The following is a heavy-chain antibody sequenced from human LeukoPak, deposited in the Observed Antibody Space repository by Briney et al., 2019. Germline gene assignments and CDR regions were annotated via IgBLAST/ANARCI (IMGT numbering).Heavy chain of an antibody. CDR1: GYTFTSYD. J-gene: IGHJ6*02. V-gene: IGHV1-2*04. Sequence: ASVKVSCKASGYTFTSYDINWVRQAPGQGLEWMGWINPNSGGTNYAQKFQGWVTMTRDTSISTAYMELSRLRSDDTAVYYCARAGGIVATISGYYYYGMDVWGQGTTVTVSS. D-gene: IGHD5-12*01. CDR3: ARAGGIVATISGYYYYGMDV. CDR2: INPNSGGT.